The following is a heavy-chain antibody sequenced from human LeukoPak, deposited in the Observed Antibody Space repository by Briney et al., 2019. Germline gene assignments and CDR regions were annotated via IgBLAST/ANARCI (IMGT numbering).Heavy chain of an antibody. CDR3: AKVMKGSERLTMVRGVIIKTAGLYYMDV. Sequence: GGSLRLSCAASGFTLSSYAMSWGRQAPGKGLEWVSSISASGGSPTYADPVKGRFTISRDNSKNTVYVQMNSLRAEDTAVYYCAKVMKGSERLTMVRGVIIKTAGLYYMDVWGKGTTVTVSS. J-gene: IGHJ6*03. V-gene: IGHV3-23*01. CDR1: GFTLSSYA. D-gene: IGHD3-10*01. CDR2: ISASGGSP.